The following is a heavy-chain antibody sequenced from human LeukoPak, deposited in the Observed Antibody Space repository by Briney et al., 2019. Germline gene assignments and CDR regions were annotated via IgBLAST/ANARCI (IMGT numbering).Heavy chain of an antibody. V-gene: IGHV4-30-2*01. Sequence: SETLSLTCAVSGGSISSGGYSWSWIRQPPGKGLEWIGYIYHSGSTNYNPSLKSRVTISVDTSKNQFSLRLRSVTAADTAVYYCARAGVVATTLDYWGQGTLVTVSS. D-gene: IGHD5-12*01. CDR3: ARAGVVATTLDY. J-gene: IGHJ4*02. CDR1: GGSISSGGYS. CDR2: IYHSGST.